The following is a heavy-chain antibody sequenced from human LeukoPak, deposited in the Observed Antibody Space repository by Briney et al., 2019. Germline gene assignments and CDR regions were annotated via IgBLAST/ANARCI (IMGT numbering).Heavy chain of an antibody. Sequence: PGGSLRLSCAASGFTFSSYAMNWVRQAPGKGLEWVSSISARTNYIYYADSVKGRFTISRDNAKNSLYLQMNSLTADDTAVYYCARGRVVVLAATRTSLGSWGQGTLVTVSS. D-gene: IGHD2-15*01. J-gene: IGHJ5*02. CDR2: ISARTNYI. CDR3: ARGRVVVLAATRTSLGS. CDR1: GFTFSSYA. V-gene: IGHV3-21*01.